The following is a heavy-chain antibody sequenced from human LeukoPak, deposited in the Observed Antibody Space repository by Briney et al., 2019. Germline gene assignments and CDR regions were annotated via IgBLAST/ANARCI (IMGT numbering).Heavy chain of an antibody. Sequence: SETLSLTCTVSGGSISSSSYYWGWIRQPPGKGLEWIGSIYYSGSTYYNPSLKSRVTISVDTSKNQFSLKLSSVTAADTAVYYCARERPWGVVRGPISYWGQGTLVTVSS. CDR2: IYYSGST. J-gene: IGHJ4*02. CDR3: ARERPWGVVRGPISY. D-gene: IGHD3-10*01. CDR1: GGSISSSSYY. V-gene: IGHV4-39*07.